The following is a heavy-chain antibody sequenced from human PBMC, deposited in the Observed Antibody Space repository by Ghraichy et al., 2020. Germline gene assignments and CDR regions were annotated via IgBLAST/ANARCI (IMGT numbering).Heavy chain of an antibody. Sequence: ASVNVSCKASGYTFTSYGISWVRQAPGQGLEWMGWISAYNGNTNYAQKLQGRVTMTTDTSTSTAYMELRSLRSDDTAVYYCARDDTIPGSSSWGDLGDYWGQGTLVTVSS. CDR3: ARDDTIPGSSSWGDLGDY. CDR1: GYTFTSYG. D-gene: IGHD6-13*01. CDR2: ISAYNGNT. J-gene: IGHJ4*02. V-gene: IGHV1-18*04.